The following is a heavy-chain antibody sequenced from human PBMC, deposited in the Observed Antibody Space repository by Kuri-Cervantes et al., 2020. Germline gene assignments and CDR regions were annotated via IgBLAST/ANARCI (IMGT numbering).Heavy chain of an antibody. CDR1: GFTFSDYY. J-gene: IGHJ6*02. CDR2: ISSSGGST. Sequence: GGSLRLSCAASGFTFSDYYMSWIRQAPGKGLEWVSYISSSGGSTYYADSVKGRFTISRDNSKNTLYLQMNSLRAEDTAVYYCAKEGVAGTRRLYGMDVWGQGTTVTVSS. D-gene: IGHD6-19*01. CDR3: AKEGVAGTRRLYGMDV. V-gene: IGHV3-11*01.